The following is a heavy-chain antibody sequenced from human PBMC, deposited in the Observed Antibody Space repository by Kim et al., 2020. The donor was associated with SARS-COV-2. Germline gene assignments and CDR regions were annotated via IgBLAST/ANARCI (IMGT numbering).Heavy chain of an antibody. J-gene: IGHJ4*02. D-gene: IGHD3-16*02. CDR2: T. V-gene: IGHV4-59*01. CDR3: ARSLRGGVIDY. Sequence: TNYNPSLKSRVTISVDTSKNQFSLKLSSVTAADTAVYYCARSLRGGVIDYWGQGTLVTVSS.